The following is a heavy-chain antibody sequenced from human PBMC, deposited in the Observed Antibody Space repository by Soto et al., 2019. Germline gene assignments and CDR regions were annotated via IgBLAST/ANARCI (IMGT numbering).Heavy chain of an antibody. Sequence: VAEGTSRDLNCCWSCKHKSPDMGLEWIGHIYNGGSTYNNPSLKSRVTVSVDTSKNQFSLKLSSVTAADTAVYYCAILRGGVEMATNYYFDYWGQGTLVTVSS. V-gene: IGHV4-30-2*02. D-gene: IGHD3-16*01. CDR3: AILRGGVEMATNYYFDY. J-gene: IGHJ4*02. CDR1: EGTSRDLNCC. CDR2: IYNGGST.